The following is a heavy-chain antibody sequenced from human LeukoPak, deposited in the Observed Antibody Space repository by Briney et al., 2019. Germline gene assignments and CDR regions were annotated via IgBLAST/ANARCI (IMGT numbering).Heavy chain of an antibody. CDR3: AKDYVSGGGYWDFDY. V-gene: IGHV3-23*01. CDR1: GFTFSSYA. CDR2: ISGSGGST. D-gene: IGHD5-24*01. Sequence: GGALRLSCAASGFTFSSYAMSWVRQAPGKGLEWVSAISGSGGSTYYEDYVKGRFTISRDNSKDTLYLQMNSLRAEDTAVYYCAKDYVSGGGYWDFDYWGQGTLVTVSS. J-gene: IGHJ4*02.